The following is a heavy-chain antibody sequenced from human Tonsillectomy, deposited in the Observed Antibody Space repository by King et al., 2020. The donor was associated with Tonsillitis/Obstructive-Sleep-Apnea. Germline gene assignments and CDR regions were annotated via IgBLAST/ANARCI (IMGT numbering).Heavy chain of an antibody. Sequence: VQLQQGGAGLLKPSETLSLTCAVYGGSLSGYFWSWIRQPPGKGLEWIGEINYSGSTNYNPSLKSRVTISADTSKKQLSLNLYSVTAADTAVYYCARGSGTFDPWGQGTLVTVSS. CDR3: ARGSGTFDP. CDR2: INYSGST. V-gene: IGHV4-34*01. J-gene: IGHJ5*02. CDR1: GGSLSGYF.